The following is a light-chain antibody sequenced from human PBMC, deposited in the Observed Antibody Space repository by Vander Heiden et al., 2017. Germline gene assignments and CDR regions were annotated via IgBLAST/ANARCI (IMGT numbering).Light chain of an antibody. J-gene: IGLJ2*01. CDR2: QDS. V-gene: IGLV3-1*01. Sequence: SYELTQPPSVSVSPGQTASITCCGDKLGGKYARWYQQKPGQSPVLVIYQDSKRPSGIPERFSGSNSGNTATLTISGTQAMDEADYYCQAWDSSTVVFGGGTKLTVL. CDR3: QAWDSSTVV. CDR1: KLGGKY.